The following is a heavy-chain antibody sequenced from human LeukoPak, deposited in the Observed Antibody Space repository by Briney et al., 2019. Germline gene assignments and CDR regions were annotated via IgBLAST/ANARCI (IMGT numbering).Heavy chain of an antibody. V-gene: IGHV5-51*01. CDR2: IFPGDPET. J-gene: IGHJ4*02. CDR1: GYSFSSYW. D-gene: IGHD2-15*01. Sequence: GESLKISCKGSGYSFSSYWIAWVRQMPGKGLEWMGIIFPGDPETRYSPSFQGQVTISVDESINTAYLQWSSLRASDTAIYYCARRTLGYCSIGNCYSDYWGQGTLVTVSS. CDR3: ARRTLGYCSIGNCYSDY.